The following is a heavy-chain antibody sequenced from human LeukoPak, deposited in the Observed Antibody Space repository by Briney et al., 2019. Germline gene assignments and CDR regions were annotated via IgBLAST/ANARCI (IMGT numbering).Heavy chain of an antibody. J-gene: IGHJ5*02. Sequence: APVKVSCKASGYTFTSYYMHWVRQAPGHGLEWMGIINPSGGSTSYAQKFQGRVTMTRDMSTSTVYMELSSLRSEDTAVYYCARSYSYGNNWFDPWGQGTLVTVSS. V-gene: IGHV1-46*01. CDR2: INPSGGST. CDR1: GYTFTSYY. D-gene: IGHD5-18*01. CDR3: ARSYSYGNNWFDP.